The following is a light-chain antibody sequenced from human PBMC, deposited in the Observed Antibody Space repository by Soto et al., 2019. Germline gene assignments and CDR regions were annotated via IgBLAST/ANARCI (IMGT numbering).Light chain of an antibody. V-gene: IGLV1-44*01. J-gene: IGLJ1*01. CDR1: SSNIGSNT. CDR3: AAWDDSLNGYV. Sequence: QSVLTQPPSASGTPGQRVTISCSGSSSNIGSNTVNWYQQLPGTAPKLLIYSNNQRPSGVPDRSSGSKSVTSASLAISGLQSEDEADYYCAAWDDSLNGYVFGTGTKLTVL. CDR2: SNN.